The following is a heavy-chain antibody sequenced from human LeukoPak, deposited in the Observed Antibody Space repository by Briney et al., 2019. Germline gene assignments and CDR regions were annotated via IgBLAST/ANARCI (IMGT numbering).Heavy chain of an antibody. J-gene: IGHJ3*02. D-gene: IGHD3-22*01. CDR3: ARDGRISGYYYYTDAFDI. CDR1: GGSISSYY. V-gene: IGHV4-59*01. Sequence: SETLSLTCTVSGGSISSYYWSWIRQPPGKGLEWMGYIYYSGSTNYNPSHKSRVTISVDTSKNQFSLKLSSVTAADTAVYYCARDGRISGYYYYTDAFDIWGQGTMVTVSS. CDR2: IYYSGST.